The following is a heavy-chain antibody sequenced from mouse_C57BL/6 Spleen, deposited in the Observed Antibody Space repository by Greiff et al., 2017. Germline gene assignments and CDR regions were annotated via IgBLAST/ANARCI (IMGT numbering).Heavy chain of an antibody. Sequence: EVQGVESGGGLVKPGGSLKLSCAASGFTFSDYGMHWVRQAPEKGLEWVAYISSGSSTIYYADTVKGRFTISRDNAKNNLFLQMTSLRSEDTAMYYCARPTTGLAMDYWGQGTSVTVSS. J-gene: IGHJ4*01. D-gene: IGHD1-1*01. V-gene: IGHV5-17*01. CDR3: ARPTTGLAMDY. CDR1: GFTFSDYG. CDR2: ISSGSSTI.